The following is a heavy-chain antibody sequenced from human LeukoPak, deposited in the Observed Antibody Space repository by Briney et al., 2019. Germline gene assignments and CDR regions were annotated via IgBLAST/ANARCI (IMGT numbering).Heavy chain of an antibody. J-gene: IGHJ4*02. CDR1: GGSLSGYY. Sequence: SETLSLTCAVYGGSLSGYYWSWIRQPPGKGLEWIGEINHSGSTNYNPSLKSRVTISVDTSKNQFSLKLSSVTAADTAVYYCARRPLYDSSGYYDYWGQGTLVTVSS. V-gene: IGHV4-34*01. D-gene: IGHD3-22*01. CDR3: ARRPLYDSSGYYDY. CDR2: INHSGST.